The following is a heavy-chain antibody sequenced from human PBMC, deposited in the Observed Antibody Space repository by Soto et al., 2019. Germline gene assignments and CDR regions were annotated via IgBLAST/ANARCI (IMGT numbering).Heavy chain of an antibody. V-gene: IGHV3-53*01. CDR3: ARPEGLWLLPAGY. Sequence: EVQLVESGGGLIQPGGSLRLSCTDSGLTVSYNYMTWVRKAPGKGLEWVSLSYNGGSTYYADSVRGRFTISRDNSKNTRDLQLNSLRVDETAVYYGARPEGLWLLPAGYWGQGTLVTVSS. D-gene: IGHD6-19*01. CDR1: GLTVSYNY. CDR2: SYNGGST. J-gene: IGHJ4*02.